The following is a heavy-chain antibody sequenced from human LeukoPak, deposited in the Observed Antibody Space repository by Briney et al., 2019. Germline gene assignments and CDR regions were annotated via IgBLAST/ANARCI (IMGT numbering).Heavy chain of an antibody. J-gene: IGHJ6*03. Sequence: PGGSLRLSCAASGFTFSNYAMSWVRQAPGKGLEWVSSIGGSDGRTYYAESVQGRFTISRDNSKKTLYLQMNSLRAEDTAVYYCAKDRKVSFRERSDYMDVWGKGTTVTVSS. CDR3: AKDRKVSFRERSDYMDV. D-gene: IGHD1-1*01. CDR1: GFTFSNYA. CDR2: IGGSDGRT. V-gene: IGHV3-23*01.